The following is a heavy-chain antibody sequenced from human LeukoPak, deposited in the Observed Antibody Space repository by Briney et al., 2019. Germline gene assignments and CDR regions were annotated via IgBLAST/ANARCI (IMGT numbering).Heavy chain of an antibody. D-gene: IGHD1-14*01. V-gene: IGHV3-30*18. Sequence: PGGSLRLSCAASGITFSSYGMHCVRQAPGKGLEWVAVSYNGSKQYYGDSVKGRFTISRDNSKNTLYLQMNSLRAEDTAVYYCAKGASGIGDFDYWGLRTLVTVSS. J-gene: IGHJ4*02. CDR1: GITFSSYG. CDR3: AKGASGIGDFDY. CDR2: SYNGSKQ.